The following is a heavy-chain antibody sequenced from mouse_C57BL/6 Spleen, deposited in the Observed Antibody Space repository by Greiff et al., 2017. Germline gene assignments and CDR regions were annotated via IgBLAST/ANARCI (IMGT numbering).Heavy chain of an antibody. V-gene: IGHV7-3*01. D-gene: IGHD2-3*01. Sequence: VKLVESGGGLVQPGGSLSLSCAASGFTFTDYYMSWVRQPPGKALEWLGFIRNKANGYTTEYSASVKGRFTISRDNSQSILYLQMNAVRAEDSATYYCARYEGDGYYLDYYAMDYWGQGTSVTVSS. J-gene: IGHJ4*01. CDR1: GFTFTDYY. CDR3: ARYEGDGYYLDYYAMDY. CDR2: IRNKANGYTT.